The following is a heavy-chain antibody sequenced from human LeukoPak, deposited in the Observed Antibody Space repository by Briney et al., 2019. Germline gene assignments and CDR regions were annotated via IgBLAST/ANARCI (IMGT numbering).Heavy chain of an antibody. D-gene: IGHD3-10*01. Sequence: PSETLSLTCTVSGGSISSGTYYWSWIRQPAGKGLEWIGRISTSGSTNYNPSLKSRVTISVDASKNQFSLKQSSVTAADTAVYYCARGAYGSGTYYHDASDIWGQGTMVTVSS. J-gene: IGHJ3*02. CDR2: ISTSGST. CDR1: GGSISSGTYY. V-gene: IGHV4-61*02. CDR3: ARGAYGSGTYYHDASDI.